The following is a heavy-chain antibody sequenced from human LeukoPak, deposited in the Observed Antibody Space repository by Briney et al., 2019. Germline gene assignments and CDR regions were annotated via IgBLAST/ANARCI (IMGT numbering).Heavy chain of an antibody. V-gene: IGHV3-23*01. Sequence: GGTLRLSCAASGFTFSSYGMSWVRQAPGKGLEWVSSISGSGGGTYYADSVKGRFTISRDNSKNTLYLQMNSLRAEDTAVYYCAKDRGLPDYWGQGTLVTVSS. D-gene: IGHD2-21*02. CDR3: AKDRGLPDY. J-gene: IGHJ4*02. CDR2: ISGSGGGT. CDR1: GFTFSSYG.